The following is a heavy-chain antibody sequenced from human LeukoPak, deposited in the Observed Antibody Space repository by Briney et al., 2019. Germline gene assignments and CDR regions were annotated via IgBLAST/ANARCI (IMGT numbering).Heavy chain of an antibody. CDR2: IIPIFGTA. D-gene: IGHD1-7*01. V-gene: IGHV1-69*05. CDR1: GGTFSSYA. CDR3: ATGGSGITGTMADYYFDY. J-gene: IGHJ4*02. Sequence: GAPVKVSCKASGGTFSSYAISWVRQAPGQGLEWMGGIIPIFGTANYAQKFQGRVTITTDESTSTAYMELSSLRSEDTAVYYCATGGSGITGTMADYYFDYWGQGTLVTVSS.